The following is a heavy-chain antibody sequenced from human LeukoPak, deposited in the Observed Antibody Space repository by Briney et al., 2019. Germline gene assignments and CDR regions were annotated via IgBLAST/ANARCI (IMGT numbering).Heavy chain of an antibody. V-gene: IGHV4-34*01. Sequence: SETLSLTCAVYGGSFSGYYWSWIRQPPGKGLEWIGEINHSGSTNYNPSLKSRVTISVDTSKNQFSLKLSSVTAADTAVYYCARGGITIFGVVITNFDNWGQGTLVTVSS. D-gene: IGHD3-3*01. J-gene: IGHJ4*02. CDR3: ARGGITIFGVVITNFDN. CDR2: INHSGST. CDR1: GGSFSGYY.